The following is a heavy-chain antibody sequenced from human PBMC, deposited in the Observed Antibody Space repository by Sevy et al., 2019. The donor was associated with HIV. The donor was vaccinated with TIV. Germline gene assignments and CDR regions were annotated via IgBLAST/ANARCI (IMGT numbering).Heavy chain of an antibody. J-gene: IGHJ4*02. CDR2: ISSSSTI. CDR3: ARGPTLKTKYGDYDLGGGYYFDY. CDR1: GFTFSSYS. V-gene: IGHV3-48*02. D-gene: IGHD4-17*01. Sequence: GGSLRLSCAASGFTFSSYSMNWVRQAPGKGLEWVSYISSSSTIYYADSVKGRFTISRDNAKNPLYLQMNSLRDEDTAVYYCARGPTLKTKYGDYDLGGGYYFDYWGQGTLVTVSS.